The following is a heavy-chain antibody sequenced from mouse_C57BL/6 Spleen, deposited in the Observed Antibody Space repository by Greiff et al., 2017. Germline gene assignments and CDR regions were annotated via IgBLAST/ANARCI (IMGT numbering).Heavy chain of an antibody. Sequence: QVQLKQSGAELVKPGASVKISCKASGYAFSSYWMNWVKQRPGKGLEWIGQIYPGDGDTNYNGKFKGKATLTADKSSSTAYMQLSSLTSEDSAVYFCAREGGRRNFDYWGQGTTLTVSS. J-gene: IGHJ2*01. V-gene: IGHV1-80*01. CDR1: GYAFSSYW. CDR2: IYPGDGDT. D-gene: IGHD1-1*01. CDR3: AREGGRRNFDY.